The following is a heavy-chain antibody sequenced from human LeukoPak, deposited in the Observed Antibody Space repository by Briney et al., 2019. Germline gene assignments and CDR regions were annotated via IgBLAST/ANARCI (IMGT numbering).Heavy chain of an antibody. CDR3: ARDSTVFDAFDI. D-gene: IGHD4-17*01. V-gene: IGHV3-64*01. CDR1: GFTFRNYA. CDR2: ISKNGGTT. J-gene: IGHJ3*02. Sequence: GGSLRLSCAASGFTFRNYAMHWVRQAPGKGLEYVSGISKNGGTTSYGNSVKGRFTISRDTSKNTLYLQMGSLRAEDMAIYYCARDSTVFDAFDIWGQGTMITVS.